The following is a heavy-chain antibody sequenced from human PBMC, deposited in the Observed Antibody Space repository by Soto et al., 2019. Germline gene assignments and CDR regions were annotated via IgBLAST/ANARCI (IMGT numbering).Heavy chain of an antibody. CDR2: ICYSGST. V-gene: IGHV4-39*01. Sequence: PSETLSLTCTVSGGSISSISYYWGWIRQPPGKGLEWIGSICYSGSTYYNPSLKSRVTISVDTSKNQFSLKLSSVTAADTAVYYCARQKFEAAEPAQETYYDFWSGYYTGFRKWGQGTLVTVSS. J-gene: IGHJ4*02. CDR1: GGSISSISYY. D-gene: IGHD3-3*01. CDR3: ARQKFEAAEPAQETYYDFWSGYYTGFRK.